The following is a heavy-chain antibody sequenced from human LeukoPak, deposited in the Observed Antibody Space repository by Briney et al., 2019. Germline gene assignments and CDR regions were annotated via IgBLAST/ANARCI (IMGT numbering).Heavy chain of an antibody. D-gene: IGHD4-17*01. CDR1: GGSINSSSYY. CDR3: ARVQGNGDTQSFDY. Sequence: PSETLSLTCTVSGGSINSSSYYWGWIRQPPGRGLEWVSSISSTSSYIYYADSVSGRFTISRDNTKKSLYLQMNSLRAEDTAVYYCARVQGNGDTQSFDYWGQGTLVTVSS. CDR2: ISSTSSYI. J-gene: IGHJ4*02. V-gene: IGHV3-21*01.